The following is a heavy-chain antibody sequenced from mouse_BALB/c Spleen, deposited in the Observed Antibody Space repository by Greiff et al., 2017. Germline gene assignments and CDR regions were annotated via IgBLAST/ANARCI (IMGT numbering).Heavy chain of an antibody. D-gene: IGHD2-1*01. Sequence: EVQLQESGPGLVKPSQSLSLTCTVTGYSITSDYAWNWIRQFPGNKLEWMGYISYSGSTSYNPSLKSRISITRDTSKNQFFLQLNSVTTEDTATYYCARGGNYLYWGQGTLVTVSA. CDR1: GYSITSDYA. CDR2: ISYSGST. CDR3: ARGGNYLY. V-gene: IGHV3-2*02. J-gene: IGHJ3*01.